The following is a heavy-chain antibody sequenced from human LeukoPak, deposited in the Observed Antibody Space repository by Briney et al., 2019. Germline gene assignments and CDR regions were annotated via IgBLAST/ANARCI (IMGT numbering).Heavy chain of an antibody. CDR3: ARDRAYGGPTSNFDY. CDR2: VTPSGAGT. Sequence: GASVKVSCKASGYTFTGYYMHWLREAPGQGLEWMGWVTPSGAGTKYAQKFQGRVTMTRDTSISTAYMELSGLRSDDTAVYYCARDRAYGGPTSNFDYWGQGTLVTVSS. V-gene: IGHV1-2*02. J-gene: IGHJ4*02. D-gene: IGHD1-26*01. CDR1: GYTFTGYY.